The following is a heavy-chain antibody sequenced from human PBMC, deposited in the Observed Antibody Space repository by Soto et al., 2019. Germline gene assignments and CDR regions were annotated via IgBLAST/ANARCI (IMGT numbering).Heavy chain of an antibody. CDR2: IIPIFDIT. CDR3: ARPDEGGYSSNHHYYYALDV. CDR1: GGTFRSYS. V-gene: IGHV1-69*01. D-gene: IGHD3-22*01. Sequence: QVQLVQSGAEVKKPGSSVKVSCKASGGTFRSYSISWVRQAPGQGLEWMGGIIPIFDITNYAQKFQGRVTITADDSTSTAYMDLSSLGSDDTAVYYCARPDEGGYSSNHHYYYALDVWGQGTTVTV. J-gene: IGHJ6*02.